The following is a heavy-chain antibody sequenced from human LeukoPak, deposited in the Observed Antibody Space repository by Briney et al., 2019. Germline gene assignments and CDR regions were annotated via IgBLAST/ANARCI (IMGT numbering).Heavy chain of an antibody. CDR3: AKEMGSHYDHYQYYGMDV. V-gene: IGHV3-30-3*01. CDR1: GFTFSSYA. CDR2: ISYDGSHK. Sequence: PTGGSLRLSCAASGFTFSSYAIHWARQAPGKGLEWVAVISYDGSHKYYADSVKGRFTISRDNSKNTLHLQMNSLRAEDTAVYYCAKEMGSHYDHYQYYGMDVWGQGTTVSVS. D-gene: IGHD3-10*01. J-gene: IGHJ6*02.